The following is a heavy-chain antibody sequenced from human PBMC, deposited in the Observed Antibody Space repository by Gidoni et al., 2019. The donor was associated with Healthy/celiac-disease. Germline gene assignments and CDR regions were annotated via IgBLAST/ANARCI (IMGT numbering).Heavy chain of an antibody. CDR3: ARQGKGGIAARRRYYYYYGMDV. V-gene: IGHV5-51*01. CDR2: IYPGDSDT. J-gene: IGHJ6*02. CDR1: GYSFTSSW. Sequence: EVQLVQSGAEVKKPGESLKLSCKGSGYSFTSSWIGWVRQMPGKGLEWMGIIYPGDSDTRYSPSFQGQVTISADKSISTAYLQWSSLKASDTAMYYCARQGKGGIAARRRYYYYYGMDVWGQGTTVTVSS. D-gene: IGHD6-6*01.